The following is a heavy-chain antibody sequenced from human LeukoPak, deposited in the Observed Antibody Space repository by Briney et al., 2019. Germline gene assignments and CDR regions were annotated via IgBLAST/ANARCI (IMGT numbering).Heavy chain of an antibody. V-gene: IGHV3-30*02. D-gene: IGHD3-3*01. CDR3: AGGIYYFDY. CDR1: GFTFSSFG. J-gene: IGHJ4*02. Sequence: TGGSLRLSCEASGFTFSSFGMHWVRQAPGKGLEWVAFIRRDGDVIYYADSVKGRFTISRDNSRNMVYLQLNSLRPEDTAVYYCAGGIYYFDYWGQGTLVTVSS. CDR2: IRRDGDVI.